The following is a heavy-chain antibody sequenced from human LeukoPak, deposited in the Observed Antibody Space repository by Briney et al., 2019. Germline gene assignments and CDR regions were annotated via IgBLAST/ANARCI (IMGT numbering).Heavy chain of an antibody. D-gene: IGHD3-3*01. CDR1: GYTFTSYD. Sequence: ASVKVSCKASGYTFTSYDINWVRQATGQGLEWMGWMDPNSGNTGYAQKFQGRVTMTRNTSISTACMELSSLRSEDTAVYYCARVRITIFGVGIYGMDVWGQGTTVTVSS. CDR3: ARVRITIFGVGIYGMDV. V-gene: IGHV1-8*01. CDR2: MDPNSGNT. J-gene: IGHJ6*02.